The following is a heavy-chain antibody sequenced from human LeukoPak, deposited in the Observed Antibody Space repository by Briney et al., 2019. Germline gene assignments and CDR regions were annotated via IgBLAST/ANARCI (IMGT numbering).Heavy chain of an antibody. J-gene: IGHJ4*02. D-gene: IGHD7-27*01. CDR2: IKQDGSEK. V-gene: IGHV3-7*04. CDR1: GFTFSSYW. CDR3: ARGVTHKWGYFDY. Sequence: GGSLRLSCASSGFTFSSYWMSWVRQAPGKGLEWVANIKQDGSEKYYVDSVKGRFTISRDNAKNSLYLQMNSLRAEDTAVYYCARGVTHKWGYFDYWGQGTLVTVSS.